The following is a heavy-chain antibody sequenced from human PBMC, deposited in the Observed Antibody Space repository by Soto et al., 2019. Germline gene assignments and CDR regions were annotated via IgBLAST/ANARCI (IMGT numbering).Heavy chain of an antibody. J-gene: IGHJ5*02. CDR3: ARPYDHYDSSGYNT. CDR2: IDPSDSYT. Sequence: GESLKISCKGSGYSFTSYWISWVRQMPGKGLEWMGRIDPSDSYTNYSPSFQGHVTISADKSISTAYLQWSSLKASDTAMYYWARPYDHYDSSGYNTWRQGTMVTVSS. V-gene: IGHV5-10-1*01. CDR1: GYSFTSYW. D-gene: IGHD3-22*01.